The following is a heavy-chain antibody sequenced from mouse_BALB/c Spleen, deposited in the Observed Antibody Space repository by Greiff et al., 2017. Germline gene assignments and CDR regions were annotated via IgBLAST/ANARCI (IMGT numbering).Heavy chain of an antibody. V-gene: IGHV5-17*02. CDR2: ISSGSSTI. CDR1: GFTFSSFG. J-gene: IGHJ2*01. Sequence: EVQGVESGGGLVQPGGSRKLSCAASGFTFSSFGMHWVRQAPEKGLEWVAYISSGSSTIYYADTVKGRFTISRDNPKNTLFLQMTSLRSEDTAMYYCARGGLGRYFDYWGQGTTLTVSS. D-gene: IGHD4-1*01. CDR3: ARGGLGRYFDY.